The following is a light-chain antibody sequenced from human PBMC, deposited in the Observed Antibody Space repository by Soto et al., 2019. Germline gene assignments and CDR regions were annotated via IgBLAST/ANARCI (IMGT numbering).Light chain of an antibody. V-gene: IGLV3-1*01. CDR1: KLGDKY. J-gene: IGLJ2*01. Sequence: SYELTQPPSVSLSPGQTASITCSGDKLGDKYACWYQQKPGQSPVLVIYQDSKRPSGIPERFSGSNSGNTANLTISGTQAMDEADYYCQAWDSSTVVVFGGGTKLTVL. CDR2: QDS. CDR3: QAWDSSTVVV.